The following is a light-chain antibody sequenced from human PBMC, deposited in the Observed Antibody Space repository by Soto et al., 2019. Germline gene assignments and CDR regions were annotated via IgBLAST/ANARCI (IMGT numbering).Light chain of an antibody. CDR2: EVS. J-gene: IGLJ1*01. CDR1: SSDVAGYNY. Sequence: QSALTQPASVSGSPGPSITISCTGTSSDVAGYNYVSWYQQHPGKAPKLMIYEVSNRPSGVSNRFSGSKSGNTASLTISGLQAEDEADYYCSSYTSSSAYVFGTGTQLTVL. CDR3: SSYTSSSAYV. V-gene: IGLV2-14*01.